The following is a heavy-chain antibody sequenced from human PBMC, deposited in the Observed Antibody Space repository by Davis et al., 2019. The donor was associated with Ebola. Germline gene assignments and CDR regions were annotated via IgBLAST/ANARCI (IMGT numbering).Heavy chain of an antibody. J-gene: IGHJ6*04. CDR1: GFTFSSYG. CDR3: AREFGMDV. Sequence: GESLKISCAASGFTFSSYGMHWVRQAPGKGLEWVAVISYDGSNKYYADSVKGRFTISRDNSKNTLYLQMNSLRAEDTAVYYCAREFGMDVWGKGTTVTVSS. V-gene: IGHV3-30*19. CDR2: ISYDGSNK.